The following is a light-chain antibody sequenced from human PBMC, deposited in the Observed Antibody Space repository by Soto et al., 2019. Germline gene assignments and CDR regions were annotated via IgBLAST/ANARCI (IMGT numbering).Light chain of an antibody. J-gene: IGLJ7*01. V-gene: IGLV1-44*01. Sequence: QSVLTQPPSLSGTPGQRVTISCSGSTSNIAGNTVHWYQHLPETAPKLLIYIDDQRPSGVPDRFSGSKSCTSASLAISGLQSDDEADYYCATWDDSLNAAVFGGGTQLTVL. CDR1: TSNIAGNT. CDR2: IDD. CDR3: ATWDDSLNAAV.